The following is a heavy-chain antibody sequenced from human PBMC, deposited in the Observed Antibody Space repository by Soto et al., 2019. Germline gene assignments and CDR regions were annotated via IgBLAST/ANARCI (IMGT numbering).Heavy chain of an antibody. D-gene: IGHD6-13*01. CDR1: GGTFSSYA. CDR2: IIPIFGTA. J-gene: IGHJ5*02. V-gene: IGHV1-69*13. Sequence: SVKVSCKASGGTFSSYAISWVRQAPGQGLEWMGGIIPIFGTANYAQKFQGRVTITADESTSTAYMELSSLRSEDTAVYYCARFSSARIAGVCNGFDPWGQGALVTVSS. CDR3: ARFSSARIAGVCNGFDP.